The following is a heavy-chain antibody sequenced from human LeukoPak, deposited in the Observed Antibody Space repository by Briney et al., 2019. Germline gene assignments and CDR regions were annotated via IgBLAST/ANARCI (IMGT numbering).Heavy chain of an antibody. J-gene: IGHJ4*02. V-gene: IGHV4-38-2*02. Sequence: SETLSLTCVVSGYSISSGYHWGWIRQPPGKGLEWISVRYRSGTTYYDPSLKSRVTISVYTSKNQISLKVRSVTATDTAIYYCARENRIFDYWGQGILVTVSS. CDR1: GYSISSGYH. CDR3: ARENRIFDY. CDR2: RYRSGTT. D-gene: IGHD1/OR15-1a*01.